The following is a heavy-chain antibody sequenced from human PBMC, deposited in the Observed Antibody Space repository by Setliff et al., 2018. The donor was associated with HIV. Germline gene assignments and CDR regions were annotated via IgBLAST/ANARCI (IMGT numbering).Heavy chain of an antibody. Sequence: GGSLRLSCAASGFMFDDYAMHWVRQGPGKGLEWLSGISWNSYSIGYADSVTGRFTISRDNAKNSLYLQMNSLRAADMAFYYCAKGASGYFHLYYFDYWGQVTLVTVSS. CDR3: AKGASGYFHLYYFDY. CDR2: ISWNSYSI. CDR1: GFMFDDYA. J-gene: IGHJ4*02. V-gene: IGHV3-9*03. D-gene: IGHD3-22*01.